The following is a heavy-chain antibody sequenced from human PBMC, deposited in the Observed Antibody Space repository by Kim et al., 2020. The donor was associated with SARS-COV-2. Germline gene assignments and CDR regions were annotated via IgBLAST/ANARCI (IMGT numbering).Heavy chain of an antibody. CDR3: LKGGWGWIWDY. J-gene: IGHJ4*02. CDR1: GFTFTGHA. CDR2: IDGSDGTT. V-gene: IGHV3-23*01. D-gene: IGHD2-21*01. Sequence: GGSLRLSCTTSGFTFTGHAMSWVRQAPGKGLEWVSSIDGSDGTTYYVDSVKGRFSIFRDDSKNTLYLQMSALRADVMAAYYCLKGGWGWIWDYWGQGTLV.